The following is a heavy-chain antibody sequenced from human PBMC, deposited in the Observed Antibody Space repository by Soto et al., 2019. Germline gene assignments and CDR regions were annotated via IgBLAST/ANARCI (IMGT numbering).Heavy chain of an antibody. Sequence: ASVKVSCKASGYTFTSYGISWVRQAPGRGLEWMGWISAYNGNTNYAQKLQGRVTMTTDTSTSTAYMELRSLRSDDTAVYYCARDAEGSSGWYVIYYYGMDVWGQGTTVTVSS. D-gene: IGHD6-19*01. CDR2: ISAYNGNT. V-gene: IGHV1-18*04. CDR1: GYTFTSYG. J-gene: IGHJ6*02. CDR3: ARDAEGSSGWYVIYYYGMDV.